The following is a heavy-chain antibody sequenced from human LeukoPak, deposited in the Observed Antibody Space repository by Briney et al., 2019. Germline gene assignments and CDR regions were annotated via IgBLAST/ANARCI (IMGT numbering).Heavy chain of an antibody. J-gene: IGHJ4*02. V-gene: IGHV1-2*04. CDR2: INPNSGGT. Sequence: ASVKVSCKASGYTFTGYYMHWVRQAPGQGLEWMGWINPNSGGTNYAQKLQGWVTMTRDTSISTAYMELSRLRSDDTAVYYCARSPSSSRGGGWYTPIDYWGQGTLVTVSS. D-gene: IGHD6-19*01. CDR3: ARSPSSSRGGGWYTPIDY. CDR1: GYTFTGYY.